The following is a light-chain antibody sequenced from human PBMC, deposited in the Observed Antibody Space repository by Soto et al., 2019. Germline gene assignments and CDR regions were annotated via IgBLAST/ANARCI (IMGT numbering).Light chain of an antibody. CDR3: QQRSNWPPMT. CDR1: QSVSSY. CDR2: DAS. Sequence: EIVLAQSPATLFLSPGERGTLSCRASQSVSSYLAWYQQRPGQAPRLLIYDASNRATGIPARFSGSVSGTDFTLTISSLEPEDFAFYYCQQRSNWPPMTFGQGTKVDIK. V-gene: IGKV3-11*01. J-gene: IGKJ1*01.